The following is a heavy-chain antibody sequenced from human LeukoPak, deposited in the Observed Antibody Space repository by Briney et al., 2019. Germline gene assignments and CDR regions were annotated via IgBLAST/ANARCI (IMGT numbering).Heavy chain of an antibody. D-gene: IGHD1-26*01. CDR1: GFTYSIYG. J-gene: IGHJ6*03. CDR2: ISGSGGNT. CDR3: GRDGYGGSYYRLYYFFMDV. V-gene: IGHV3-23*01. Sequence: PGGSLRLSCAASGFTYSIYGKSGLRQAPRKGLEGISPISGSGGNTYYADSVRGRHTISRDHSKNTLYLKEHSLSAEHGAVLQCGRDGYGGSYYRLYYFFMDVWGKGTTVTVSS.